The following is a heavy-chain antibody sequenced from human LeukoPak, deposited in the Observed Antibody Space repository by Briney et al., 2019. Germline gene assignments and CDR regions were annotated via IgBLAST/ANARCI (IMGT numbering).Heavy chain of an antibody. J-gene: IGHJ4*02. CDR1: GFIYGSYW. D-gene: IGHD1-26*01. CDR3: ARAGRNSRSYDY. CDR2: ISYSGST. V-gene: IGHV4-59*01. Sequence: GSLRLSCRGSGFIYGSYWMTWIRQPPGKGLEWIGYISYSGSTNSNPSLKSRVTISVDTSKSQFSLTLNSVTAADTAVYYCARAGRNSRSYDYWGQGTLVTVSS.